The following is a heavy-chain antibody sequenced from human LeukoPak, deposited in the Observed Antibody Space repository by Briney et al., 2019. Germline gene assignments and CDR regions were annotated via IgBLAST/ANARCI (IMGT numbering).Heavy chain of an antibody. CDR3: ARDGWFGDYNWFDP. J-gene: IGHJ5*02. CDR1: GFTFSSYS. Sequence: PGGSLRLSCAASGFTFSSYSMNWVRQAPGKGLEWVSYISSASNTIYYADSVKERFTISRDNAKNSLYLQMNSLRAEDTAMYYCARDGWFGDYNWFDPWGQGTLVTVSS. CDR2: ISSASNTI. V-gene: IGHV3-48*01. D-gene: IGHD3-10*01.